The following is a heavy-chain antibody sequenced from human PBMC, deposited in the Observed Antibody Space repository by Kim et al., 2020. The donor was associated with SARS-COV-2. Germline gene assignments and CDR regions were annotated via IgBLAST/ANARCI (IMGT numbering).Heavy chain of an antibody. Sequence: GGSLRLFCAASGFTFSSYGMHWVRQAPGKGLEWVAVIWYDGSNKYYADSVKGRFTISRDNSKNTLYLQMNSLRAEDTAVYYCAKDRGGSGSSLDYWGQGTLVTVSS. CDR1: GFTFSSYG. J-gene: IGHJ4*02. CDR2: IWYDGSNK. D-gene: IGHD3-10*01. CDR3: AKDRGGSGSSLDY. V-gene: IGHV3-33*06.